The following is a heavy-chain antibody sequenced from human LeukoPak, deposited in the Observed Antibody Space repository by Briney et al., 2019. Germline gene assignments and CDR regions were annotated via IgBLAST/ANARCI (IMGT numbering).Heavy chain of an antibody. CDR3: ARVPHCDSTSCHPGGYYMDV. J-gene: IGHJ6*03. V-gene: IGHV4-38-2*02. Sequence: SETLSLTCTVSGYSISSGYYWGWIRQPPGKGLEWIGTIYHSGSTHYNPSLRSRVTISVDTSKNQFSLKVTSVAAADAAMYYCARVPHCDSTSCHPGGYYMDVWGKGTTVTVSS. CDR1: GYSISSGYY. CDR2: IYHSGST. D-gene: IGHD2-2*01.